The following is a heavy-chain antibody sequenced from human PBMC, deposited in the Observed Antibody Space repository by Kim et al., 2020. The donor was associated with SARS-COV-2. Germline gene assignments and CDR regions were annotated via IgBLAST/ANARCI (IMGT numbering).Heavy chain of an antibody. D-gene: IGHD6-6*01. V-gene: IGHV3-30*01. CDR3: ARDLGDEYSSSSCDY. Sequence: DSVKSRFTITRGNTKNTLYLKMNSLRAEDTAVYYCARDLGDEYSSSSCDYWGQGTLVTVSS. J-gene: IGHJ4*02.